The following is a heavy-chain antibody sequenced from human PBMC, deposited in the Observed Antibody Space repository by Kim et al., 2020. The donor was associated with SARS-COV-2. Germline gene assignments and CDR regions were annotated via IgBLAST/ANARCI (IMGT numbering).Heavy chain of an antibody. CDR1: GFTFGDYA. D-gene: IGHD3-10*01. CDR2: IRSKPYGGTT. Sequence: GGSLRLSCTASGFTFGDYAMSWFRQAPGKRLEWVGFIRSKPYGGTTEYAPSVKGRFTISKDDSKSIAYLQMNSLNTEDTAVYYCTRSKAGVLLGGSGGEDYWGQGTLVTVSS. J-gene: IGHJ4*02. CDR3: TRSKAGVLLGGSGGEDY. V-gene: IGHV3-49*03.